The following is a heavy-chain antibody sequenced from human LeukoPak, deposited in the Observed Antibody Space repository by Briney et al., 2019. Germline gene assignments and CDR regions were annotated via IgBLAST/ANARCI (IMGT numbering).Heavy chain of an antibody. Sequence: GGSLRLSCAASGFTFSSYAMSWVRQAPGKGLEWVSAISGSGGSTYYADSVKGRFTISRDNSKNTLYLQMNSLRAEDTAVYYCAKSINNYDFWSGYYTGPDCWGQGTLVTVSS. J-gene: IGHJ4*02. D-gene: IGHD3-3*01. V-gene: IGHV3-23*01. CDR2: ISGSGGST. CDR3: AKSINNYDFWSGYYTGPDC. CDR1: GFTFSSYA.